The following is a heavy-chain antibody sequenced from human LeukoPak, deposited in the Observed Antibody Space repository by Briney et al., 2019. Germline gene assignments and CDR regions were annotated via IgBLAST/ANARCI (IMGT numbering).Heavy chain of an antibody. CDR1: GFTFIRYA. J-gene: IGHJ3*02. CDR2: ISTDGTRT. Sequence: GGSLRLSCVASGFTFIRYAMDWVRQAPGKGLEWVSAISTDGTRTFYADSVKGRFTLSRDNSQNTLYLQMNSLRAEDTAVYYCVQDGALDYGGETVLDIWGQGTMVTVSS. D-gene: IGHD4-23*01. V-gene: IGHV3-23*01. CDR3: VQDGALDYGGETVLDI.